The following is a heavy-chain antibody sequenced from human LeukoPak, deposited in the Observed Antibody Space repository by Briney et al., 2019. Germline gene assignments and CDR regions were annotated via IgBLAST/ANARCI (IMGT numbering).Heavy chain of an antibody. D-gene: IGHD6-19*01. CDR1: GYTFNNHY. CDR3: ARQGTYSSAIGMGY. J-gene: IGHJ4*02. Sequence: GASVKVSCKASGYTFNNHYMYWVRQAPGQGLEWMGVINPSGGSTSYAQKFQGRVTMTRDTSTRTVYMEVNSLRPEDMAVYYCARQGTYSSAIGMGYWGQGTLVTVSS. CDR2: INPSGGST. V-gene: IGHV1-46*02.